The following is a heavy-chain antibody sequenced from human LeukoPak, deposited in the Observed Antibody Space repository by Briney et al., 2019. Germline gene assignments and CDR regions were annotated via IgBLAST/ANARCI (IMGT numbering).Heavy chain of an antibody. CDR1: GFTFSSYG. CDR3: ARDRGGYDRRGYFDY. Sequence: GGSLRLSCAASGFTFSSYGMHWVRQAPGKGLEWVAFIRYDGSNKYYADSVKGRFTISRDNSKNTLYLQMNSLRAEDTAVYYCARDRGGYDRRGYFDYWGQGTLVTVSS. D-gene: IGHD5-12*01. V-gene: IGHV3-30*02. CDR2: IRYDGSNK. J-gene: IGHJ4*02.